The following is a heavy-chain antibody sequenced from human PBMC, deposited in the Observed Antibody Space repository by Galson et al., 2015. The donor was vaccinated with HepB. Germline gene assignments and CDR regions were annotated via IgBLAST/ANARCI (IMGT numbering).Heavy chain of an antibody. D-gene: IGHD6-13*01. CDR3: AADSDSSSWYEAEYFQH. V-gene: IGHV1-58*01. CDR2: IVVGSGNT. Sequence: SVKVSCKASGFTFTSSAVQWVRQARGQRLEWIGWIVVGSGNTNYAQKFQERVTITRDMSTSTAYMELSSLRSEDTAAYYCAADSDSSSWYEAEYFQHWGQGTLVTVSS. CDR1: GFTFTSSA. J-gene: IGHJ1*01.